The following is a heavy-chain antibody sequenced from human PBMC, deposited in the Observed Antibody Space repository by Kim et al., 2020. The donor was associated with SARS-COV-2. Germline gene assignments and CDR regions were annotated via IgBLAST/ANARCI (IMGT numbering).Heavy chain of an antibody. D-gene: IGHD3-9*01. CDR1: GGSISSYY. V-gene: IGHV4-59*01. Sequence: SETLSLTCTVSGGSISSYYWSWIRQPPGKGLEWIGYIYYSGSTNYNPSLKSRVTISVDTSKNQFSLKLSSVTAADTAVYYCARDSPHYDILTGYYLSPYFDYWGQGTLVTVSS. J-gene: IGHJ4*02. CDR2: IYYSGST. CDR3: ARDSPHYDILTGYYLSPYFDY.